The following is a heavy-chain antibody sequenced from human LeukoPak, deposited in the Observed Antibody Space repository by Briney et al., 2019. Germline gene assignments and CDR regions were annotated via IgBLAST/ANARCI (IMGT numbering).Heavy chain of an antibody. V-gene: IGHV3-9*01. D-gene: IGHD6-6*01. J-gene: IGHJ4*02. Sequence: PGGSLRLSCAASGFTFDDYAMHWVRQAPGKGLEWVSGISWNSGSIGYADSVKGRFTISRDNAKNSLYLQMNSLRAEDTALYYCAKLPERHSSSSRGYFDYWGQGTLVTVSS. CDR3: AKLPERHSSSSRGYFDY. CDR1: GFTFDDYA. CDR2: ISWNSGSI.